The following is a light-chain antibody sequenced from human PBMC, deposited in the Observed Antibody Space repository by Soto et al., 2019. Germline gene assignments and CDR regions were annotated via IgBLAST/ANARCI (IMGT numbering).Light chain of an antibody. CDR3: QQYKSYST. J-gene: IGKJ1*01. Sequence: DIQLTRSPSTLSASVGDRVTLTCRASQSLNSRLAWYQQRPGKAPKLLIYDASTLESGVPSRFSGSGSGTEFTLTINNLQPDDLATYICQQYKSYSTFGRGTKVDIK. CDR2: DAS. V-gene: IGKV1-5*01. CDR1: QSLNSR.